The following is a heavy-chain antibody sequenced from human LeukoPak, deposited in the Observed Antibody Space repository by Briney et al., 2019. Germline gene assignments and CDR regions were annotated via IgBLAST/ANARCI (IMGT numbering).Heavy chain of an antibody. CDR1: GFTFSDHY. CDR2: IRNKANSYTV. CDR3: ASGGVGGDLPRFFQH. D-gene: IGHD3-16*01. J-gene: IGHJ1*01. V-gene: IGHV3-72*01. Sequence: PGGSLRLSCAASGFTFSDHYMDWVRQAPGKGLEWVGRIRNKANSYTVEYAASVKGGFTVSRDDSRNSLYLQMNDLKTEDTAVYYCASGGVGGDLPRFFQHWGQGTLVTVSS.